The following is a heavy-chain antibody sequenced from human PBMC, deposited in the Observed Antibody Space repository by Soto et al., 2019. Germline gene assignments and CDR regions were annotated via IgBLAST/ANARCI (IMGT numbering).Heavy chain of an antibody. CDR2: INHSGST. J-gene: IGHJ3*02. CDR3: ARIMQVAALQPDAFDI. D-gene: IGHD6-6*01. CDR1: GGSFSGYY. V-gene: IGHV4-34*01. Sequence: QVQLQQWGAGLLKPSETLSLTCAVYGGSFSGYYWSWIRQPPGKGLEWIGEINHSGSTNYNPSLKRRVTIAVDTSKNQFSLKLSSVTAADTAVYYCARIMQVAALQPDAFDIWGQGTMVTVSS.